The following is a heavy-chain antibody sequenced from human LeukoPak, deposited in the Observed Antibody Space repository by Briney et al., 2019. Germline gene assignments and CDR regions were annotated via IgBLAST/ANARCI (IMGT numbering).Heavy chain of an antibody. Sequence: GASVKVSCKASGYTFTGYYMHWVRQAPGQGLEWMGWMNPNSGNTGYAQKFQGRVTMTRNTSISTAYMELSSLRSEDTAVYYCARDTEEYHDSSGLLDYWGQGTLVSVSS. V-gene: IGHV1-8*02. CDR2: MNPNSGNT. CDR1: GYTFTGYY. CDR3: ARDTEEYHDSSGLLDY. D-gene: IGHD3-22*01. J-gene: IGHJ4*02.